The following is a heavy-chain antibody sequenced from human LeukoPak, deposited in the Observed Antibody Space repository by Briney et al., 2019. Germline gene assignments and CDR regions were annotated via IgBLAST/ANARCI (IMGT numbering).Heavy chain of an antibody. CDR3: ASWTPYAFDI. CDR1: GFTFSSYW. J-gene: IGHJ3*02. Sequence: GGSLRLSCAASGFTFSSYWMSWVRQAPGKGLEWVANIKQDGSEKYYVDSVKGRFTISRDNARNSLYLQMNSLRAEDTAVYFCASWTPYAFDIWGQGTMVTVSS. V-gene: IGHV3-7*01. CDR2: IKQDGSEK. D-gene: IGHD3/OR15-3a*01.